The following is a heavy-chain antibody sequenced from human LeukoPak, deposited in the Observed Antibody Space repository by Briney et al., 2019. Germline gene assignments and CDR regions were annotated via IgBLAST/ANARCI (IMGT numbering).Heavy chain of an antibody. CDR2: MNPNSGNT. Sequence: GASVKVSCKASGYTFTSYDINWVRQSTGQGLEWMGWMNPNSGNTGYAQKFQGRVTMTRNTSISTAYMELSSLRSEDTAVYYCARAEWGSGSYYSVYWGQGTLVTVSS. J-gene: IGHJ4*02. V-gene: IGHV1-8*01. CDR1: GYTFTSYD. CDR3: ARAEWGSGSYYSVY. D-gene: IGHD3-10*01.